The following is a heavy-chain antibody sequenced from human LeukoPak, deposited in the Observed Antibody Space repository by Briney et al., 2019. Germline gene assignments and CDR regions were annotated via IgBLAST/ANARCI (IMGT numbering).Heavy chain of an antibody. CDR1: GGTFSSYA. J-gene: IGHJ6*03. Sequence: SVKVSCKASGGTFSSYAISWVRQAPGQGLEWMGGIIPIFGTANYAQKFQGRVTITTDESTSTAYMELSSLRSEDTAVYYCASWPTPTRAPHYYYMDVWGKGPRSPSP. CDR3: ASWPTPTRAPHYYYMDV. CDR2: IIPIFGTA. V-gene: IGHV1-69*05.